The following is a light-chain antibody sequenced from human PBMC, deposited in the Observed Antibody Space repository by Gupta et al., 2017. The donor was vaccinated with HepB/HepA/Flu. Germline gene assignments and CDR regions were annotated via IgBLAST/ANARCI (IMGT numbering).Light chain of an antibody. CDR1: QSVSSY. Sequence: EIVLTESPATLSLSPGERATLSCRASQSVSSYLAWYQQKPGQAPRLLIYDASNIAKGIPDRFSGSGAVTDFTRTSSSRETEDCAVYYGQHRSALLTFGQGTRLEIK. CDR3: QHRSALLT. CDR2: DAS. J-gene: IGKJ5*01. V-gene: IGKV3-11*01.